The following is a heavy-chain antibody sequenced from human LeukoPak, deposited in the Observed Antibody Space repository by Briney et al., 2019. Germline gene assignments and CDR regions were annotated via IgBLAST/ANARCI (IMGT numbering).Heavy chain of an antibody. V-gene: IGHV3-23*01. CDR3: AKPSSGSYSNWFDP. Sequence: GGSLRLSCAASGFTFSSYAMSRVRQAPGKGLEWVSAISGSGGSTYYADSVKGRFTISRDNSKNTLYLQMNSLRAEDTAVYYCAKPSSGSYSNWFDPWGQGTLVTVSS. CDR1: GFTFSSYA. CDR2: ISGSGGST. J-gene: IGHJ5*02. D-gene: IGHD1-26*01.